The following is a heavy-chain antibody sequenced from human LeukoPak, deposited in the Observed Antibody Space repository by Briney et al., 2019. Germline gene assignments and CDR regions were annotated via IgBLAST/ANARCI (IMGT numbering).Heavy chain of an antibody. CDR2: INPSGGST. J-gene: IGHJ5*02. D-gene: IGHD3-22*01. Sequence: ASVKVSCKASGYTFTSYYMHWVRQAPGRGLEWMGIINPSGGSTSYAQKFQGRVTMTRDTSTSTVYMELSSLRSEDTAVYYCARSPEYYYDSSGYSWFDPWGQGTLVTVSS. CDR1: GYTFTSYY. CDR3: ARSPEYYYDSSGYSWFDP. V-gene: IGHV1-46*01.